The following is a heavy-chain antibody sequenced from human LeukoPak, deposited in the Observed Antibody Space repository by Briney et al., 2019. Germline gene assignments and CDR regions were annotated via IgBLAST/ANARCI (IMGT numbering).Heavy chain of an antibody. D-gene: IGHD1-26*01. Sequence: PGGSLRLSCAASGFTFSSYAMHWVRQAPGKGLEWVAVVSYDGSNKYYADSVKSRFTISRDNSKNTLYLQMNSLRAEDTAVYYCARAAERWELLDYWGQGTLVTVSS. J-gene: IGHJ4*02. CDR2: VSYDGSNK. CDR3: ARAAERWELLDY. V-gene: IGHV3-30*04. CDR1: GFTFSSYA.